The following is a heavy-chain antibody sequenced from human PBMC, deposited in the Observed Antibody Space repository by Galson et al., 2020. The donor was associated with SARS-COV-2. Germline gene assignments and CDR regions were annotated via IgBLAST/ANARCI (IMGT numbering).Heavy chain of an antibody. D-gene: IGHD3-22*01. J-gene: IGHJ4*02. CDR2: IYSDDT. V-gene: IGHV3-53*01. CDR3: AGGYFGTGGYSLDY. CDR1: GFTVSTNY. Sequence: GESLKISCAASGFTVSTNYMSWVRQAPGKGLEWVSLIYSDDTYYADSVKGRFAISRDNSKNTVYLQMNSLRAEDTAVYYCAGGYFGTGGYSLDYWGQGTLVTVSS.